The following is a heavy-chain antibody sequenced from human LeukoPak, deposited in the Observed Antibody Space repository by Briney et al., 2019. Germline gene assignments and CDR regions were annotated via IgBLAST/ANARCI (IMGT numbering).Heavy chain of an antibody. CDR1: GFTFSSYA. CDR3: AKDFDYYDSSGYYYTLD. J-gene: IGHJ4*02. V-gene: IGHV3-23*01. Sequence: GGSPRLSCAASGFTFSSYAMSWVRQAPGKGLEWVSAISGSGGSTYYADSVKGRFTISRDNSKNTLYLQMNSLRAEDTAVYYCAKDFDYYDSSGYYYTLDWGQGTLVTVSS. D-gene: IGHD3-22*01. CDR2: ISGSGGST.